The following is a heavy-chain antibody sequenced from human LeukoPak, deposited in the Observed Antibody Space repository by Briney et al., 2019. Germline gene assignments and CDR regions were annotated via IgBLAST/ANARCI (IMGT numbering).Heavy chain of an antibody. V-gene: IGHV3-74*01. CDR3: ARGNAGVDY. CDR2: INGGGSST. CDR1: GFTFSSYW. J-gene: IGHJ4*02. Sequence: PGGSLRLSCAASGFTFSSYWMHWVRQTPGKGLVWVSHINGGGSSTNYADSVKGRFTISRDNAKNTLYLQMNSLSVEDTAVYYCARGNAGVDYWGQGTLVTVSS.